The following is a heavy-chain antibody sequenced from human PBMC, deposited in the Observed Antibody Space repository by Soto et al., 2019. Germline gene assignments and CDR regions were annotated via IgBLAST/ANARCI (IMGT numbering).Heavy chain of an antibody. J-gene: IGHJ5*02. V-gene: IGHV3-74*01. D-gene: IGHD2-2*01. CDR1: GFIFSNYW. Sequence: EVHLVESGGGLVQPGGSLRLSCTASGFIFSNYWIHWVRQAPGKGLVWVSRINNDGSSTDYVDSVKGRFTISRDNAKNTLNLQMNRLRDEDTAVYYCAKRDVGAGYHPWGQGTLVTVSS. CDR3: AKRDVGAGYHP. CDR2: INNDGSST.